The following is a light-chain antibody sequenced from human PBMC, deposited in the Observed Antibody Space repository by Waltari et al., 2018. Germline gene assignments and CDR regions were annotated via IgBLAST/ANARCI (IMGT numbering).Light chain of an antibody. CDR3: QQTYSVPLT. CDR1: QTITNY. Sequence: DIQVTQSPSSLSASVGDRVIITCRTIQTITNYLNWYQQKPGKAPQPLVYAASNLQSGVPSRFSGSGSGTDFTLTISSLQPDDFATYFCQQTYSVPLTFGGGTRVEIK. V-gene: IGKV1-39*01. J-gene: IGKJ4*01. CDR2: AAS.